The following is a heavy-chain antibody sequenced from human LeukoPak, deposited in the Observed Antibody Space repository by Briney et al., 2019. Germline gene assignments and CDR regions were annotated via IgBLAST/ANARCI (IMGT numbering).Heavy chain of an antibody. V-gene: IGHV3-30*04. Sequence: GGSLRLPCAASGFTFSSYAMHWVRQAPGKGLEWVAVISYDGSNKYYADSVKGRFTISRDNSKNTLYLQMNSLRAEDTAVYYCARAKLYYYGSGPMDVWGKGTTVTVSS. J-gene: IGHJ6*04. CDR3: ARAKLYYYGSGPMDV. CDR2: ISYDGSNK. CDR1: GFTFSSYA. D-gene: IGHD3-10*01.